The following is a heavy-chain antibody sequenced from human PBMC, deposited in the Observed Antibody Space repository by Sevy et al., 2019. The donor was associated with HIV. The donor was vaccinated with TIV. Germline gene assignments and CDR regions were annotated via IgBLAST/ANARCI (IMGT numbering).Heavy chain of an antibody. CDR3: ARQRIVATVETTRFDP. D-gene: IGHD5-12*01. CDR1: GGSINSSSYY. Sequence: SETLSLTCTVSGGSINSSSYYWGWIRQPPGKGLEWIGSIYYSGSTYYNPSLKSRVTISVDTSKNQFSLKLSSVTAADTAVYYCARQRIVATVETTRFDPWGQGTLVTVSS. CDR2: IYYSGST. V-gene: IGHV4-39*01. J-gene: IGHJ5*02.